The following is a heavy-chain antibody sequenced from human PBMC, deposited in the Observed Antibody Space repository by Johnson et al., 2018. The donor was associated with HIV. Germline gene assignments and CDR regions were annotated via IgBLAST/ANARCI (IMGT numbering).Heavy chain of an antibody. CDR1: GFTFSSYG. CDR2: IRYDGSNK. V-gene: IGHV3-30*02. CDR3: VRPAAAGRDDAFDI. J-gene: IGHJ3*02. D-gene: IGHD6-13*01. Sequence: QVQLVESGGGVVQPGGSLRLSCAASGFTFSSYGMHWVRQAPGKGLAWVAFIRYDGSNKYYADSVKGRFTISRDNSKNTLYLQMNSLRAEDTAVYYCVRPAAAGRDDAFDIWGQGTMVTVSS.